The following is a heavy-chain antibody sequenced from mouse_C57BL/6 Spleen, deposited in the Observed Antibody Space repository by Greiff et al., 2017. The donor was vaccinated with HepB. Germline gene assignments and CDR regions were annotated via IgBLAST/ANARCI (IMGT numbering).Heavy chain of an antibody. CDR2: IDPETGGT. CDR3: TRRSLYSNYLNYFDY. V-gene: IGHV1-15*01. J-gene: IGHJ2*01. Sequence: VKLKESGAELVRPGASVTLSCKASGYTFTDYEMHWVKQTPVHGLEWIGAIDPETGGTAYNQKFKGKAILTADKSSSTAYMELRSLTSEDSAVYYCTRRSLYSNYLNYFDYWGQGTTLTVSS. CDR1: GYTFTDYE. D-gene: IGHD2-5*01.